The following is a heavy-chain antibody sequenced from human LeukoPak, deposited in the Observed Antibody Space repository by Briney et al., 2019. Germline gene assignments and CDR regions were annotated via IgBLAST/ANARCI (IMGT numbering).Heavy chain of an antibody. Sequence: ASVKVSCKASGYTFTSYGISWVRQAPGQGLEWMGWISAYNGNTNYAQKLQGRVTMTTDTSTSTAYMELRSLRSDDTAVYYCARASTPYYYDSSGPHVSLDYWGQGTLVTVSS. D-gene: IGHD3-22*01. CDR2: ISAYNGNT. CDR1: GYTFTSYG. CDR3: ARASTPYYYDSSGPHVSLDY. V-gene: IGHV1-18*01. J-gene: IGHJ4*01.